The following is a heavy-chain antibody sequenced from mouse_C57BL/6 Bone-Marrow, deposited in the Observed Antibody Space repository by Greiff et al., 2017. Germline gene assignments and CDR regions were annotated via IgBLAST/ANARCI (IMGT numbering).Heavy chain of an antibody. J-gene: IGHJ2*01. CDR3: ARDGRGY. CDR2: ISRGSSTI. Sequence: EVKLQESGGGLVKPGGSLKLSCAASGFTFSDYGMHWVRQAPEKGLEWVAYISRGSSTIYYADTVKGRFTISRDNAKNTLFLQMTSLRSEDTAMYYCARDGRGYWGQGTTLTVSS. CDR1: GFTFSDYG. V-gene: IGHV5-17*01.